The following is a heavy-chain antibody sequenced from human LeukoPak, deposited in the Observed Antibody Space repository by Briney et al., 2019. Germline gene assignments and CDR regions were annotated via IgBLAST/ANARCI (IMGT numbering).Heavy chain of an antibody. CDR2: ISGSGGST. Sequence: GGSLRLSCAASGFTFSSYAMSWVRQAPGKGLEWVSAISGSGGSTYYADSVKGRFTISRDNSKNTLYLQMNSLRAEDTAVYYCAKVYTKHIVVVVAATGAFDIWGQGTMVTVSS. CDR3: AKVYTKHIVVVVAATGAFDI. CDR1: GFTFSSYA. D-gene: IGHD2-15*01. J-gene: IGHJ3*02. V-gene: IGHV3-23*01.